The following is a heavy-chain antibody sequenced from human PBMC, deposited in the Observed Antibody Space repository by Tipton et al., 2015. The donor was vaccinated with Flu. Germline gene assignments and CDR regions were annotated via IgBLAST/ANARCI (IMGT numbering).Heavy chain of an antibody. V-gene: IGHV4-61*02. CDR3: ARHKFAADSSGWYAYWYFDL. Sequence: TLSLTCTVSGGSISSSSYYWGWIRQPAGKGLEWIGRIYTSGSTNYNPSLKSRVTMSVDTSKNQFSLKLSSVTAADTAVYYCARHKFAADSSGWYAYWYFDLWGRGTLVTVSS. CDR2: IYTSGST. J-gene: IGHJ2*01. D-gene: IGHD6-19*01. CDR1: GGSISSSSYY.